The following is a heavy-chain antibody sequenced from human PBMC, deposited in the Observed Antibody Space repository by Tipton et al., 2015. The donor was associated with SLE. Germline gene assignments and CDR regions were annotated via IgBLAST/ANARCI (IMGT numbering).Heavy chain of an antibody. Sequence: WSWIRQPPGKGLEWIGYIYHSGSTYYNPSLKSRVTISVDTSKNQFSLKLSSVTAADTAVYYCARDGLGYFYWGQGTLVTVSS. CDR3: ARDGLGYFY. V-gene: IGHV4-30-2*05. D-gene: IGHD3-22*01. CDR2: IYHSGST. J-gene: IGHJ4*02.